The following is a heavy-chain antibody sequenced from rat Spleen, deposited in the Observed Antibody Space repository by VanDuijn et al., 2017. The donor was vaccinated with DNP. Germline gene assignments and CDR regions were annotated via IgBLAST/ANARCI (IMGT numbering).Heavy chain of an antibody. CDR2: IIHDGSTT. V-gene: IGHV5-7*01. CDR1: GFSYSYYA. D-gene: IGHD4-5*01. CDR3: ARVGFGVRNWFAY. J-gene: IGHJ3*01. Sequence: EVQLVESGGGLVQPGRSLKLSCAASGFSYSYYAMARVRQAPKKGLEWVATIIHDGSTTYYRDSVKGRFTIARDNAKGTLYLQMDSLRSEDTATYYCARVGFGVRNWFAYWGQGALVTVSS.